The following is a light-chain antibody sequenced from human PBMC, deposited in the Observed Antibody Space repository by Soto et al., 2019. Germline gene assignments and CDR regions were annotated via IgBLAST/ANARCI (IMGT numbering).Light chain of an antibody. Sequence: EIVLTQSPGSVSLSPGERVTLSCRASQSVSSAFFAWYQQTPGQPPRLLISGASNRATGIPDRFSGSGSGTDFTLTISRLEPEDFAVYYCQQYDSSVTFGQGTKVHIK. CDR1: QSVSSAF. V-gene: IGKV3-20*01. CDR3: QQYDSSVT. CDR2: GAS. J-gene: IGKJ1*01.